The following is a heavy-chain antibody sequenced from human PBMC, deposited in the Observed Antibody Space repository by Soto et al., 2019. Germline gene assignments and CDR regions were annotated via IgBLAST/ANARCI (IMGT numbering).Heavy chain of an antibody. D-gene: IGHD1-7*01. Sequence: PGGSLRLSCAASGFTFSLFTLHWVRQPPGKGLDWVAVVSTDVNNKFYASSVKGRFTISRDNSKNTMYLQMNNLSPEDTAVYYCARRNLDVWGQGTTVTVSS. V-gene: IGHV3-30-3*01. CDR1: GFTFSLFT. CDR2: VSTDVNNK. CDR3: ARRNLDV. J-gene: IGHJ6*02.